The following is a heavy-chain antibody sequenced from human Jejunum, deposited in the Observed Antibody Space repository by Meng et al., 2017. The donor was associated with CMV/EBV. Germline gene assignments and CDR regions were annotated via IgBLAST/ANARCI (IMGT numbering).Heavy chain of an antibody. CDR2: ISTNGDST. CDR3: AREAPNGSYDY. J-gene: IGHJ4*02. CDR1: GFTFSRYP. V-gene: IGHV3-64*02. D-gene: IGHD1-26*01. Sequence: AASGFTFSRYPLHWVRQAPGKGLESVSAISTNGDSTYYVDSVKGRFTISRDNSKSTLYLQMGSLRPEDMGVYYCAREAPNGSYDYWGQGTLVTVSS.